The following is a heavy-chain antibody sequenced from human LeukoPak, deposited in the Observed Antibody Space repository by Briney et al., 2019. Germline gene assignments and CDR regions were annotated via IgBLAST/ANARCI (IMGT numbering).Heavy chain of an antibody. CDR1: GGTFSSYT. V-gene: IGHV1-69*02. CDR3: ARAIVVVPAAMGWFDP. CDR2: IIPILGIA. Sequence: SVKVSCKASGGTFSSYTISWVRQAPGQGLEWMGRIIPILGIANYAQKFQGRVTITADKSTSTAYMELSSLRSEDTAVYYCARAIVVVPAAMGWFDPWGQGTLVTVSS. J-gene: IGHJ5*02. D-gene: IGHD2-2*01.